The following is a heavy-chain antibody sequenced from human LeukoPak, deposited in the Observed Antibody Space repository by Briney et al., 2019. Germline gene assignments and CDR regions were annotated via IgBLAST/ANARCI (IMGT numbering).Heavy chain of an antibody. CDR1: GGSISSYY. D-gene: IGHD2-15*01. V-gene: IGHV4-59*12. J-gene: IGHJ6*02. Sequence: PSETLSLTCTVSGGSISSYYWSWIRQPPGKGLEWIGYIYYSGSTNYNPSLKSRVTISVDTSKNQFSLKLSSVTAADTAVYYCARDRVGSSGGSCYGGYYYYGMDVWGQGTTVTVSS. CDR3: ARDRVGSSGGSCYGGYYYYGMDV. CDR2: IYYSGST.